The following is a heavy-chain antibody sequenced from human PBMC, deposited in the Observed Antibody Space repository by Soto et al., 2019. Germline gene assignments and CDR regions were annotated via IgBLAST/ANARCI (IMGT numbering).Heavy chain of an antibody. CDR1: GFTLSSCA. CDR3: AKERPDYGDYEC. J-gene: IGHJ4*02. Sequence: GGSLRLSCVASGFTLSSCAMNWVRQAPGKGLEWVSVITGSGGSTYYADSVKGRFTISRDNSKNTIYLQMNSLTAEDTAVYYCAKERPDYGDYECWGQGTLVTVSS. V-gene: IGHV3-23*01. CDR2: ITGSGGST. D-gene: IGHD4-17*01.